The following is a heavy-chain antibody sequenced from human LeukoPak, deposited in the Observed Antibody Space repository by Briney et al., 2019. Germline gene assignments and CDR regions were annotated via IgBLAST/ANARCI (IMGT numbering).Heavy chain of an antibody. CDR3: ARDRGPHYDILTGRFYYYYGMDV. Sequence: GGSLRLSCAASGFTFSSYGMHWVRQAPGKGLEWVAVIRYDGSNKYYADSVKGRFTISRDNSKNTLYLQMNSLRAEDTAVYYCARDRGPHYDILTGRFYYYYGMDVWGQGTTVTVSS. D-gene: IGHD3-9*01. V-gene: IGHV3-33*01. CDR2: IRYDGSNK. CDR1: GFTFSSYG. J-gene: IGHJ6*02.